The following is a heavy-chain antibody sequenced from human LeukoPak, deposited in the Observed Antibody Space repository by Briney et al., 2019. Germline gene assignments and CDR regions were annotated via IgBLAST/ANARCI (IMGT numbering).Heavy chain of an antibody. D-gene: IGHD3-16*01. V-gene: IGHV3-23*01. CDR3: AKDPTYCAYTSCY. CDR2: ISNSDDTT. J-gene: IGHJ4*02. CDR1: GFTFNSYA. Sequence: GGSLRLSCAASGFTFNSYALNWVRQAPGKGLEWVSGISNSDDTTYYADSVKGRFTISRDNSKNTLYLQMTSLRAEDTATYFCAKDPTYCAYTSCYWGQGTLVTVSP.